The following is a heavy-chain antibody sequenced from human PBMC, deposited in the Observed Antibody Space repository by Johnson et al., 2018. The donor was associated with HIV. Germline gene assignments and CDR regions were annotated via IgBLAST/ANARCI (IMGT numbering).Heavy chain of an antibody. CDR2: ISRDGGTE. D-gene: IGHD2-15*01. Sequence: VQLVESGGGLVQPGGSLRLSCAASGFTFSSYGMHWVRQAPGEGLDWVAFISRDGGTEYYADSVKGRFAISRDNAKSTLYLQMDSLRAEDTAMYYCARAKDAAYPYDAFDVWGHGTMVIVSA. CDR3: ARAKDAAYPYDAFDV. J-gene: IGHJ3*01. V-gene: IGHV3-33*08. CDR1: GFTFSSYG.